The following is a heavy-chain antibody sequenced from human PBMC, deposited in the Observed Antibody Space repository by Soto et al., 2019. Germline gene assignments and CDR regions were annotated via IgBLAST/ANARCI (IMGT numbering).Heavy chain of an antibody. D-gene: IGHD3-10*02. Sequence: QVQLQESGPGLMKPSETLSLTCTVSGGSISSYYWSWIRQPPGKGLEWIGYINYSGSTNYNPSLKRRVTMSVDTSKNQFSLKLSSVTAADTAVYYCARTLFGWGIWFDPWGQGTLVTVSS. V-gene: IGHV4-59*01. CDR2: INYSGST. J-gene: IGHJ5*02. CDR1: GGSISSYY. CDR3: ARTLFGWGIWFDP.